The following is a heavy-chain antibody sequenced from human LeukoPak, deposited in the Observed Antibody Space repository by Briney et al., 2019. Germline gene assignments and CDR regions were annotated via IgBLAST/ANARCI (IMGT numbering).Heavy chain of an antibody. V-gene: IGHV1-69*13. Sequence: SVKVSCKASGGTFSSYAISWVRQAPGQGLEWMGGIIPIFGTANYAQKFQGRVTITADESTSTAYMELSSLRSEDTAVYYCARGGYYDFWSGYSGFDYWGQGTLVTVSS. CDR3: ARGGYYDFWSGYSGFDY. D-gene: IGHD3-3*01. CDR2: IIPIFGTA. CDR1: GGTFSSYA. J-gene: IGHJ4*02.